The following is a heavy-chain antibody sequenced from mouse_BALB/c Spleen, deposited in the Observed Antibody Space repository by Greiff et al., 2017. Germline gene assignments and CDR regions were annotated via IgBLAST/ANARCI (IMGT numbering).Heavy chain of an antibody. Sequence: EVKLMESGGGLVQPGGSLKLSCAASGFTFSSYGMSWVRQTPDKRLELVATINSNGGSTYYPDSVKGRFTISRDNAKNTLYLQMSSLKSEDTAMYYCARDPHYYGPDYWGQGTTLTVSS. V-gene: IGHV5-6-3*01. CDR1: GFTFSSYG. CDR2: INSNGGST. D-gene: IGHD1-2*01. CDR3: ARDPHYYGPDY. J-gene: IGHJ2*01.